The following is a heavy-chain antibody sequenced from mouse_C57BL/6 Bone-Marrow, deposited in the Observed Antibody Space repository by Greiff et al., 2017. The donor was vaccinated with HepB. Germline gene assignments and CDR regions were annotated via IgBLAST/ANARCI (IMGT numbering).Heavy chain of an antibody. CDR2: IDPENGDT. V-gene: IGHV14-4*01. CDR1: GFNIKDDY. Sequence: VQLQQSGAELVRPGASVKLSCTASGFNIKDDYMHWVKQRPEQGLEWIGWIDPENGDTEYASKFQGKATITADTSSNTAYLQLSSLTSEDTAVYYCTPYYDYDDAMDYWGQGTSVTVSS. D-gene: IGHD2-4*01. J-gene: IGHJ4*01. CDR3: TPYYDYDDAMDY.